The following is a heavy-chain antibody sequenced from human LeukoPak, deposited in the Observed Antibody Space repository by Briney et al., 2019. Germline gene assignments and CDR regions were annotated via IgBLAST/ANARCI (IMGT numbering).Heavy chain of an antibody. J-gene: IGHJ5*02. V-gene: IGHV4-59*08. CDR1: GGSISSYY. Sequence: PSETLSLTCTVSGGSISSYYWSWIRQPPGKGLEWIGYIHYSGSTSYNPSLKSRVTISEDTSKNQFSLKLRSVTAADTAVYYCARGPRFGELLWHWFDPWGQGTLVTVSS. D-gene: IGHD3-10*01. CDR2: IHYSGST. CDR3: ARGPRFGELLWHWFDP.